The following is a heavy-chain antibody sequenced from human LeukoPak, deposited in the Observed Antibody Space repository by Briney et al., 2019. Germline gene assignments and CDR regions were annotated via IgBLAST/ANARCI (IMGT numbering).Heavy chain of an antibody. CDR1: GFKFSNYG. CDR2: IWFDGSYI. Sequence: GGSLRLSCAASGFKFSNYGMHWVRQAPGKGLDWVAVIWFDGSYIYYGGSVRGRFTISRDNSKNTLYLQMNSLRAEDTAIYYCAKVVQYTASTGTGLDYWGQGTLVTVSS. CDR3: AKVVQYTASTGTGLDY. D-gene: IGHD6-13*01. V-gene: IGHV3-33*06. J-gene: IGHJ4*02.